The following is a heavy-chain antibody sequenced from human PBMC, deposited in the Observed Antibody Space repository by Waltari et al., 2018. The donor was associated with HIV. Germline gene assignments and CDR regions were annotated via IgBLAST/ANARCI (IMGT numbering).Heavy chain of an antibody. Sequence: EVQLVESGGDLVQPGGSLSLSCAASGFTFSDYRMHWVRQAPGKGLVGVSRINSDGSSTNYADSVKGRFTISRDNAKNTLYLQMNSLRVEDTAVYYCASPAGKAYWGQGSLVTVSS. CDR2: INSDGSST. CDR3: ASPAGKAY. D-gene: IGHD3-10*01. J-gene: IGHJ4*02. CDR1: GFTFSDYR. V-gene: IGHV3-74*01.